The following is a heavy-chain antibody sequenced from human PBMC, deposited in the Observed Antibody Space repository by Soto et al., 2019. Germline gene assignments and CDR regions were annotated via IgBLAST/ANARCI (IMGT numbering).Heavy chain of an antibody. CDR3: ARAPMVLTRSYFDS. CDR1: DGSISNFY. Sequence: NPSETLSLTCTVSDGSISNFYWSWIRQPPGKGLEWIGYISSSGNTNYNPSLKSRVSISVDTSKNQFSLNLTSVTAADTAVYYCARAPMVLTRSYFDSWGQGTPVT. D-gene: IGHD3-22*01. CDR2: ISSSGNT. V-gene: IGHV4-59*01. J-gene: IGHJ4*02.